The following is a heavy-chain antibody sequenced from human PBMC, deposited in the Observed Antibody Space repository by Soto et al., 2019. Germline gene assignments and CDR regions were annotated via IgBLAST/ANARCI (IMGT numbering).Heavy chain of an antibody. Sequence: EVQLVESGGGLVKRGGSLRLSCAASRFDFSSYSMNWVRQAPGKGLEWVSSINEDSSYIYYAHSLRGRFTISRDNAKESLYLHMNSLRAEDTVVYYCVRDFGWYFRSGYMDVWGDGATVTVSS. CDR1: RFDFSSYS. V-gene: IGHV3-21*02. D-gene: IGHD3-3*01. CDR2: INEDSSYI. J-gene: IGHJ6*03. CDR3: VRDFGWYFRSGYMDV.